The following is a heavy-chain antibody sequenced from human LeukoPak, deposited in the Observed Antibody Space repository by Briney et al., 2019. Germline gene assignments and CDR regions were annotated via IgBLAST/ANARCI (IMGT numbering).Heavy chain of an antibody. Sequence: GGSLRLSCAASGFTFSSYWMHWVRQAPGKGLVWVSRIKSDGKANYADSVKGRFTISRDNAKNTVSLQMNSLRAEDTGVYYCARAPSEIGGYYPEYFRHWGQGTLVTVSS. D-gene: IGHD3-22*01. CDR2: IKSDGKA. CDR1: GFTFSSYW. CDR3: ARAPSEIGGYYPEYFRH. J-gene: IGHJ1*01. V-gene: IGHV3-74*01.